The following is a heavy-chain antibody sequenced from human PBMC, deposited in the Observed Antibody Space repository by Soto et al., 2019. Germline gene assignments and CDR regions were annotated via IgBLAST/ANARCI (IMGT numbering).Heavy chain of an antibody. J-gene: IGHJ4*02. D-gene: IGHD3-3*01. CDR3: ARRMEWFRDPTYYFEY. V-gene: IGHV4-31*03. CDR2: IYYSGST. CDR1: GGSISSGGYY. Sequence: SETLSLTCTVSGGSISSGGYYWSWIRQHPGKGLEWIGYIYYSGSTYYNPSLKSRVTISVDTSKNQFSLKLSSVTAADTAVYYGARRMEWFRDPTYYFEYWGQGTLVTVAS.